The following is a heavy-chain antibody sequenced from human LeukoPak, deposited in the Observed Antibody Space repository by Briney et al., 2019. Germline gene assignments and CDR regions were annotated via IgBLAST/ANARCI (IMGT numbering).Heavy chain of an antibody. CDR3: AREDRRILDY. Sequence: SETLSLTCTVSGVSISSYYWSWIRQPAGKGLEWIGRIYTSGSTNYNPSLKSRVTISVDKSKNQFSLKLGSVTAADTAVYYCAREDRRILDYWGQGTLVTVSS. CDR2: IYTSGST. CDR1: GVSISSYY. D-gene: IGHD2-15*01. J-gene: IGHJ4*02. V-gene: IGHV4-4*07.